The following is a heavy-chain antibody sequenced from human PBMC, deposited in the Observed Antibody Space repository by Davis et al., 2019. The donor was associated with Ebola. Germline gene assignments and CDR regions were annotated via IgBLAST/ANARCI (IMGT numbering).Heavy chain of an antibody. V-gene: IGHV1-18*04. D-gene: IGHD1-1*01. CDR2: INPHNGNT. Sequence: ASVKVSCKASGYTFTNYGITWVRQAPGQGLEWMGWINPHNGNTNYAQKLQGRVTMTTDTSTSTAYMELRSLRSDDTAVYYCARAQFPTTSDHWGQGTLVPVSS. CDR3: ARAQFPTTSDH. J-gene: IGHJ4*02. CDR1: GYTFTNYG.